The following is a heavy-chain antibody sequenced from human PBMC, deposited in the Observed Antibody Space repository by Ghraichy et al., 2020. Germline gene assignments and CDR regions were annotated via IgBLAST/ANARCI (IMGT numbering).Heavy chain of an antibody. CDR1: GYTFTGYA. D-gene: IGHD3-22*01. Sequence: ASVKVSCKASGYTFTGYAISWVRRAPGQGLDYLGWISAYNGNTNYAQRFRGRVTMTTDTSTSTAYMELRSLGSDDTAMYYCARAPPPYYYDSSGPFDYWGQGTLVTVSS. CDR2: ISAYNGNT. V-gene: IGHV1-18*01. CDR3: ARAPPPYYYDSSGPFDY. J-gene: IGHJ4*02.